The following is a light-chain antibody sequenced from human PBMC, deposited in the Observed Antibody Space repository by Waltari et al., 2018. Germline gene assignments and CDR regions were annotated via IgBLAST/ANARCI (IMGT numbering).Light chain of an antibody. Sequence: QSALTQPASVSGSPGKSITISCTGTSSDVGGYNSVSWYQQHPGKAPKLMIYEVSHRPSGVSNRFSGSKSGNTASLTISGLQAEDEADYYCSSYTSSSTLVFGTGTKVTVL. CDR3: SSYTSSSTLV. J-gene: IGLJ1*01. CDR1: SSDVGGYNS. V-gene: IGLV2-14*01. CDR2: EVS.